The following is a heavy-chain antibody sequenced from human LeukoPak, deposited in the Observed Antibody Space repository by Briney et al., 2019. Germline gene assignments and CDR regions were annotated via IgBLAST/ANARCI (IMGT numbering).Heavy chain of an antibody. CDR2: IKQDGSEK. D-gene: IGHD6-19*01. CDR3: ARGASSGWYVNYFDY. J-gene: IGHJ4*02. Sequence: GGSLRLSCAASGFTFSSYWMSWVRQAPGKGLERVANIKQDGSEKYYVDSVKGRFTISRDNAKNSLYLQMNSLRAEDTAVYYCARGASSGWYVNYFDYWGQGTLVTVSS. V-gene: IGHV3-7*01. CDR1: GFTFSSYW.